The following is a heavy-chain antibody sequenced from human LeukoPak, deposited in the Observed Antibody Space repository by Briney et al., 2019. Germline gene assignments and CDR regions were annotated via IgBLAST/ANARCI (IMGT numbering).Heavy chain of an antibody. CDR2: ISAYNGNT. V-gene: IGHV1-18*01. Sequence: PVASVKVSCKASGCTFTSYGISWVRQAPGQGLEWMGWISAYNGNTNYAQKLQGRVTMTTDTSTSTAYMELRSLRSDDTAVYYCARASRYYDILTGPRVLDYWGQGTLVTVSS. CDR1: GCTFTSYG. CDR3: ARASRYYDILTGPRVLDY. J-gene: IGHJ4*02. D-gene: IGHD3-9*01.